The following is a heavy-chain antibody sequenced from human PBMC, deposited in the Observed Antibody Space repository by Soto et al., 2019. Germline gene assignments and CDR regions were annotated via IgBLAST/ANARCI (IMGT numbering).Heavy chain of an antibody. V-gene: IGHV3-7*01. CDR1: GFTFSSYW. D-gene: IGHD3-10*01. Sequence: GGSLRLSCAASGFTFSSYWMSWVRQAPGKGLEWVANIKQDGSEKYYVDSVKGRFTISRDNAKDSLYLQMNSLRAEDTAVYYCARGPGDGYNPVRAFDIWGQGTMVTVSS. CDR3: ARGPGDGYNPVRAFDI. CDR2: IKQDGSEK. J-gene: IGHJ3*02.